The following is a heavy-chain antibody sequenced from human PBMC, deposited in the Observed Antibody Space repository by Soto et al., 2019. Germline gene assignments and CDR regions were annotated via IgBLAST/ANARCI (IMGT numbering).Heavy chain of an antibody. CDR3: VKFFVETGGSSGWPWSLDS. CDR1: GFTFSKYA. CDR2: ISGSGTTT. Sequence: VQLLESGGGLVQPGGSLRLSCAASGFTFSKYAMSWVRQAPGKGLEWVSAISGSGTTTYSADSVRGRFTISRDNSNNMLYLQMNSPSPEDTALYYCVKFFVETGGSSGWPWSLDSWGHGILVTVSS. J-gene: IGHJ5*01. D-gene: IGHD6-25*01. V-gene: IGHV3-23*01.